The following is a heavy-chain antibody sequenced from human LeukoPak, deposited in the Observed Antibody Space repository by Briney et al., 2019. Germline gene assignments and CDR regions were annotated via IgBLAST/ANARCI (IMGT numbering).Heavy chain of an antibody. V-gene: IGHV1-69*06. CDR3: ARVSMVRGVIPLSYYYYYYMDV. CDR2: IIPIFGTA. CDR1: GGTFSSYA. D-gene: IGHD3-10*01. Sequence: SVKVSCKASGGTFSSYAISWVRQAPGQGLEWMGGIIPIFGTANYAQKFQGRVTITADKSTSTAYMELSSLRSEDTAVYYCARVSMVRGVIPLSYYYYYYMDVWGKGTTVTISS. J-gene: IGHJ6*03.